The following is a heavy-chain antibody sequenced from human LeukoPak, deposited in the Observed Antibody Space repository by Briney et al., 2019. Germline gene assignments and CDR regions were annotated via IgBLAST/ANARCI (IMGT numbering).Heavy chain of an antibody. CDR1: GGYFSGYY. D-gene: IGHD2-2*01. Sequence: PSETLSLTCAVYGGYFSGYYWSWIRQPPGKGLEWIGDINHSGSTNYNPSLKSRVTISVDTSNNQFSLKLSSVTAADTAVYYCARGLEVYCSSTSCFGRARFDPWGQGTLVTVSS. CDR2: INHSGST. V-gene: IGHV4-34*01. J-gene: IGHJ5*02. CDR3: ARGLEVYCSSTSCFGRARFDP.